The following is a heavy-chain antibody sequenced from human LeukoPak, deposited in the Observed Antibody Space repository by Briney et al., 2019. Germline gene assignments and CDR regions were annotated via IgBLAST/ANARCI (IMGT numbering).Heavy chain of an antibody. V-gene: IGHV4-31*03. CDR1: GGSISSGGYH. CDR3: ARDLRQQLVRGYGMDV. J-gene: IGHJ6*02. CDR2: IYYSGST. Sequence: SQTLSLTCTVSGGSISSGGYHWSWIRQHPGKGLEWIGYIYYSGSTYYNPSLKSRVTISVDTSKNQFSLQLSSVTAADTAVYYCARDLRQQLVRGYGMDVWGQGTTVTVSS. D-gene: IGHD6-13*01.